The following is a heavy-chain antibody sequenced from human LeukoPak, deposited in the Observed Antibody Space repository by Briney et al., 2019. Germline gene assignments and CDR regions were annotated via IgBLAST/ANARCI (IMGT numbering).Heavy chain of an antibody. Sequence: PGGSLRLSCTGSGFRFGGYALSWVRQAPGRGLEWVGFIRSKALYGTSDYAAAVEGRFAISRDDSNNIVYLQMNSLKTEDTAVYFCVRESVRVYYFDYWGQGTLVTVSS. CDR1: GFRFGGYA. V-gene: IGHV3-49*04. J-gene: IGHJ4*02. CDR3: VRESVRVYYFDY. CDR2: IRSKALYGTS. D-gene: IGHD3-10*02.